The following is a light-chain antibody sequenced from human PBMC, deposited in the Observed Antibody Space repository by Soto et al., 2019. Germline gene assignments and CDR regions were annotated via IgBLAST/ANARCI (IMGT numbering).Light chain of an antibody. CDR2: GAS. V-gene: IGKV3-20*01. J-gene: IGKJ2*01. CDR1: QSVDRAY. CDR3: QQYSDSPPYT. Sequence: EVGLTQSPGTLSWSPGERATLSCRASQSVDRAYLAWYQQKPGQAPRLLIYGASNRATGIPDRFSGSGSGTDFTLTISRLEPEDFAVYYCQQYSDSPPYTFGQGTQLEIK.